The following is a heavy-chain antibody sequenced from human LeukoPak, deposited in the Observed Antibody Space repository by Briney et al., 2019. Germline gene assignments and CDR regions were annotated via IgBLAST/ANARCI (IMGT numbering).Heavy chain of an antibody. Sequence: ASVKVSCKASGYTFTSYGISWVRQAPGQGLEWMGWISAYNGNTNYAQKLQGRVTMTTDTSTSTAYMELRSLRSDDTAVYYCARVHFYDSSGYYPYAFDIWGQGTMVTVSS. D-gene: IGHD3-22*01. CDR2: ISAYNGNT. CDR1: GYTFTSYG. J-gene: IGHJ3*02. CDR3: ARVHFYDSSGYYPYAFDI. V-gene: IGHV1-18*01.